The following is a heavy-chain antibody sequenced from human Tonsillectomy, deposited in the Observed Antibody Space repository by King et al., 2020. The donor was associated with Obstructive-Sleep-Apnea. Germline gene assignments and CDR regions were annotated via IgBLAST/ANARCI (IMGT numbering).Heavy chain of an antibody. CDR1: GFTFSSYA. CDR3: AKSIITMIRGVIIEGYYFEY. CDR2: VSGSGDST. D-gene: IGHD3-10*01. V-gene: IGHV3-23*04. J-gene: IGHJ4*02. Sequence: VQLVESGGGLVQPGGSLRLSCAVSGFTFSSYAMSWVRQAPGRGLEWFSGVSGSGDSTHYADSVKGRFTISIDNSKNTLYLQMNSLRAEDTAVYYCAKSIITMIRGVIIEGYYFEYWGQGTLVTVSS.